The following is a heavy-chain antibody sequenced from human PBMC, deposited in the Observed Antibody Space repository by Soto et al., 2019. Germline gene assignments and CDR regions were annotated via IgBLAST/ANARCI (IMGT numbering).Heavy chain of an antibody. CDR2: IRSKAYGGTT. V-gene: IGHV3-49*03. Sequence: GGSLRLSCTASGFTFGDYAMSWFRQAPGKGLEWVGFIRSKAYGGTTEYAASVKGRFTISRDDSKSIAYLQMNSLKTEDTAVYYCTRDFGVVIMRGENAFDIWGQGTMVTVSS. CDR1: GFTFGDYA. J-gene: IGHJ3*02. CDR3: TRDFGVVIMRGENAFDI. D-gene: IGHD3-3*01.